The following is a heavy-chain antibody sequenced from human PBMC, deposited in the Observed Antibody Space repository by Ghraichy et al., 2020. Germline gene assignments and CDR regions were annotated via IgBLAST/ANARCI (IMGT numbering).Heavy chain of an antibody. D-gene: IGHD3-16*01. CDR3: ARRGGVKTLSQRKYYFGY. CDR2: INHGGST. J-gene: IGHJ4*02. V-gene: IGHV4-34*01. CDR1: GGSFSGYY. Sequence: YAVYGGSFSGYYWSWIRQPPGKGLEWIGEINHGGSTSYNPSLKSRVTISVDTSKNQFSLKLSSVTAADTAVYYCARRGGVKTLSQRKYYFGYWGQGTLVTVSS.